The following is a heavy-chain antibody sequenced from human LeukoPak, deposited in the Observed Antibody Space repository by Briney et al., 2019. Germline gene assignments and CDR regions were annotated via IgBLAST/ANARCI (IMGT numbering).Heavy chain of an antibody. J-gene: IGHJ4*02. CDR1: GVTFSSYG. V-gene: IGHV3-33*06. CDR2: IWYDGSNK. Sequence: GGSLRLSCAASGVTFSSYGMHWVRQAPGKGVGGGEVIWYDGSNKYYADSVKGRFTISRDNSKNTLYLQMNSLRAEDTAVYYCAKDLGELLQSALDYWGQGTLVSVLS. CDR3: AKDLGELLQSALDY. D-gene: IGHD1-26*01.